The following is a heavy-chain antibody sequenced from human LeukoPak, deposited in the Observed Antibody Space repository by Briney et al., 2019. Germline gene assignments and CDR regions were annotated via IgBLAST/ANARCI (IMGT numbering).Heavy chain of an antibody. Sequence: GGSLRLSCAASGFTFSSYWMSWVRQAPGKGLEWVSNINQDGSEKYYVDSVKGRFTISRDNAKNSLYLQMNSLRAEDTAVYYCARRSTYYYDSSGYYDYWGQGTLVTVSS. V-gene: IGHV3-7*01. CDR2: INQDGSEK. CDR3: ARRSTYYYDSSGYYDY. D-gene: IGHD3-22*01. J-gene: IGHJ4*02. CDR1: GFTFSSYW.